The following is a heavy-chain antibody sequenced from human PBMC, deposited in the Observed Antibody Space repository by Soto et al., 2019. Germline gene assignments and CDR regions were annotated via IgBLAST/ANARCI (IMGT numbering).Heavy chain of an antibody. CDR1: GYSFTNYW. CDR3: AGSIFYYGMDV. J-gene: IGHJ6*02. V-gene: IGHV5-51*01. Sequence: GESLNLSCTTSGYSFTNYWIGWVRQMPGKGPEWMGIIYPGDSDTRYSPSFQGQVTISADKSTSTAYLLWSSLKASDTAIYFCAGSIFYYGMDVWGQGTTVTVSS. CDR2: IYPGDSDT.